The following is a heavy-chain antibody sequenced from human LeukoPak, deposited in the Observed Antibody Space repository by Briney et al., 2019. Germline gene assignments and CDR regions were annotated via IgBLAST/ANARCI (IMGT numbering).Heavy chain of an antibody. CDR2: INSDGSST. Sequence: GGSLRLSCAASGFTFSSYWMHWVRQAPGKGLVWVSRINSDGSSTSHADSVKGRFTISRDNAKNTLYLQMNSLRAEDTAVYYCARTSTIYCSSTSCYLDYWGQGTLVTVSS. J-gene: IGHJ4*02. CDR1: GFTFSSYW. V-gene: IGHV3-74*01. D-gene: IGHD2-2*01. CDR3: ARTSTIYCSSTSCYLDY.